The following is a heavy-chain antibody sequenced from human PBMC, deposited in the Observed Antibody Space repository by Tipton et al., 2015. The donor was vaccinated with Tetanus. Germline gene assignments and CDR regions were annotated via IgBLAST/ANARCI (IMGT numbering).Heavy chain of an antibody. CDR3: AREGSNTWYYLDY. CDR2: ITNDGKFQ. V-gene: IGHV3-30*03. J-gene: IGHJ4*02. D-gene: IGHD2-15*01. Sequence: SLRLSCAASGFSFSSYGMHWVRQAPSKGLDWVAYITNDGKFQYYADSVKGRFTISRDNSKSTFHLQLNSLRVDDTAVYYCAREGSNTWYYLDYWDQGARVAVSS. CDR1: GFSFSSYG.